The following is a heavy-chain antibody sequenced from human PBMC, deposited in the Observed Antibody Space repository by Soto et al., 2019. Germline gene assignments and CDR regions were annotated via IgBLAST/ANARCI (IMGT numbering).Heavy chain of an antibody. CDR1: GFTFSSYA. CDR2: ISGSGGNT. D-gene: IGHD3-22*01. V-gene: IGHV3-23*01. Sequence: VGSLRLSCAASGFTFSSYAMSWVRQAPGKGLEWVSAISGSGGNTYYADSVKGRFTISRDNSKNTLYLQMNSLRAEDTAVYYCANYNYYDASGPSWGQGTLVTVSS. CDR3: ANYNYYDASGPS. J-gene: IGHJ5*02.